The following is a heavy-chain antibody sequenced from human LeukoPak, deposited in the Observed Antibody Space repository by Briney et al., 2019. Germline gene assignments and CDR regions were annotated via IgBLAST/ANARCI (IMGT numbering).Heavy chain of an antibody. CDR2: ISSSSSDI. CDR1: GFTFSRYT. CDR3: ARGTEGYCSGGCYNYGMDV. V-gene: IGHV3-21*01. Sequence: GGSLRLSCAASGFTFSRYTMNWVRPAPGKGLEWVSYISSSSSDIYYADSLKGRITISRDNAENSLDLQMKSLRADDTAVYYYARGTEGYCSGGCYNYGMDVWGQGTTVTVSS. D-gene: IGHD2-15*01. J-gene: IGHJ6*01.